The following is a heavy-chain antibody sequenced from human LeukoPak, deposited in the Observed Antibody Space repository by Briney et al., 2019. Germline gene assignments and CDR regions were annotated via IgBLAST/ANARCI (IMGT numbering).Heavy chain of an antibody. J-gene: IGHJ6*02. Sequence: GESLKISCKGSGYSFTSYWIGWVRQMPGKGLEWMGIIYPGDSGTRYSPSFQGQVTISADKSISTAYLQWSSLKASDTAMYYCARHRGTIFGVVSEEDYGMDVWGQGTTVTVSS. D-gene: IGHD3-3*01. CDR3: ARHRGTIFGVVSEEDYGMDV. V-gene: IGHV5-51*01. CDR1: GYSFTSYW. CDR2: IYPGDSGT.